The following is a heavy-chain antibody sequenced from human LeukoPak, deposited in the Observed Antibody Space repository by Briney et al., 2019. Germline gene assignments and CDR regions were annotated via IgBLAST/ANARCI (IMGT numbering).Heavy chain of an antibody. CDR1: GGSISSYY. CDR2: IYYSGST. Sequence: SETLSLTCTVSGGSISSYYWSWIRQPPGKGLEWIGYIYYSGSTNYNPSLKSRVTISVDTSKNQFSLKLSSVTAADTAVYYCAAEYRGYYDSSGSFDYWGQGTLVTVSS. D-gene: IGHD3-22*01. CDR3: AAEYRGYYDSSGSFDY. V-gene: IGHV4-59*01. J-gene: IGHJ4*02.